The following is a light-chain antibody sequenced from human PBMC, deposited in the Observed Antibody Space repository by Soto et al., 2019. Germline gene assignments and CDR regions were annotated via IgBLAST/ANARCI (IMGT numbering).Light chain of an antibody. J-gene: IGKJ1*01. CDR3: QQYNNWPRT. CDR1: QSVGSN. V-gene: IGKV3-15*01. CDR2: GAS. Sequence: DIVMTQSPATLSVSPGERATLSCRASQSVGSNLAWYQQKPGQAPRLLIYGASTRATDIASRFSGRGSGTEFTLTVSSLQSEDSAVYYCQQYNNWPRTFCQGTKVDVK.